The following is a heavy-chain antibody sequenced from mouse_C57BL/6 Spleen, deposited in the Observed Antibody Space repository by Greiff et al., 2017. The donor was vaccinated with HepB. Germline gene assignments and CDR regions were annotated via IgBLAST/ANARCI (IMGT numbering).Heavy chain of an antibody. D-gene: IGHD2-1*01. CDR2: ISSGSSTI. CDR1: GFTFSDYG. CDR3: ARRRGNYLLGY. V-gene: IGHV5-17*01. J-gene: IGHJ2*01. Sequence: EVKLMESGGGLVKPGGSLKLSCAASGFTFSDYGMHWVRQAPEKGLEWVAYISSGSSTIYYADTVKGRFTISRDNAKNTLFLQMTSLRSEDTAMYYCARRRGNYLLGYWGQGTTLTVSS.